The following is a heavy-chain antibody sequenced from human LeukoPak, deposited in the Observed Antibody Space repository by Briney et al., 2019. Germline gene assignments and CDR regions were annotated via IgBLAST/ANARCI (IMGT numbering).Heavy chain of an antibody. Sequence: PGGSLRLSCAASGFTFSSYSMNWVRQAPGKGLEWVSSISSSSSYIYYADSVKGRFTISRDNAKNSLYLQMNSLRAEDTAVYYCARLERGTYYMDVWGKGTTVTISS. CDR1: GFTFSSYS. D-gene: IGHD1-1*01. J-gene: IGHJ6*03. V-gene: IGHV3-21*01. CDR2: ISSSSSYI. CDR3: ARLERGTYYMDV.